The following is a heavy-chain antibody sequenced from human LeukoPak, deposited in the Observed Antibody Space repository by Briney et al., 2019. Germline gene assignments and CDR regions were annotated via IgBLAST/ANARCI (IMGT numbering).Heavy chain of an antibody. CDR2: IYTSGST. D-gene: IGHD4-11*01. CDR3: ARDGLSDSYYRWFDP. J-gene: IGHJ5*02. CDR1: GGSISSYY. Sequence: SETLSLTCTVSGGSISSYYWSWIRQPAGKGLEWIGRIYTSGSTDYNPSLKSRVTMSVDTSKNQFSLKLTSVTAADTAVYYCARDGLSDSYYRWFDPWGQGTLVTVSS. V-gene: IGHV4-4*07.